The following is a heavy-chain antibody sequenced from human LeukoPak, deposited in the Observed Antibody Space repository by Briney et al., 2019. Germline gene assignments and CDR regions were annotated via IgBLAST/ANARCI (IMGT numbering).Heavy chain of an antibody. D-gene: IGHD4-11*01. V-gene: IGHV4-31*03. CDR1: GGSISSGGYY. J-gene: IGHJ4*02. Sequence: SSETLSLTCTVSGGSISSGGYYWSWIRQHPGKGLEWIGYIYYSGSTYYNPSLKSRVTISVDTSKNQFSLKLSSVTAADTAVYYCARGTVTTQNDYFDYWGEGTLVTVSS. CDR3: ARGTVTTQNDYFDY. CDR2: IYYSGST.